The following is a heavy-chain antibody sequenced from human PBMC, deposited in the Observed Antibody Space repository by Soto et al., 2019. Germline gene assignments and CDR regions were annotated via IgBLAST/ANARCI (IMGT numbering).Heavy chain of an antibody. J-gene: IGHJ5*02. CDR1: GYTFTSYG. D-gene: IGHD4-17*01. Sequence: QVQLVQSGAEVKKPGASVKVSCKASGYTFTSYGFSWVRQAPGQGLEWMGWISADNRYTSYAQKLQGRVTMTTDTSTSTAYMELRSLTSDDTAVYYCARDQDGDYSNWFDPWGQGTLVTVSS. CDR3: ARDQDGDYSNWFDP. V-gene: IGHV1-18*01. CDR2: ISADNRYT.